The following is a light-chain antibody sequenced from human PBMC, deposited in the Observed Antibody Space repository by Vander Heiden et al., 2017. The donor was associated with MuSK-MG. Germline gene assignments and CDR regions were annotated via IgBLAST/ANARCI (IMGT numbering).Light chain of an antibody. J-gene: IGKJ4*01. V-gene: IGKV4-1*01. CDR3: QQYYSNPLT. CDR1: QSVLYNSNNKNY. CDR2: WAS. Sequence: DIVMTQSPDSLAVSLGERATINCKSSQSVLYNSNNKNYLAWYQKKAGQPPKLLIYWASTRESGVPDRFSGSGSGTDFTLTISSLQAEDVAVYYCQQYYSNPLTFGGGTKVEIK.